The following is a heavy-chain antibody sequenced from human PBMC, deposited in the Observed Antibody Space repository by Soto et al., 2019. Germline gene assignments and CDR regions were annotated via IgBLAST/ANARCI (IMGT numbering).Heavy chain of an antibody. D-gene: IGHD6-13*01. J-gene: IGHJ4*02. CDR2: IYYSVST. CDR1: GVSISSYY. V-gene: IGHV4-59*01. Sequence: QVQLQESGPGLVKPSETLSLTCTVSGVSISSYYWSWIRQPPGKGLEWIGYIYYSVSTNYNPSLKSRVTISVDTSKNQFSLKLSSVAAADTAVYYCARGGWAAAGTDFYFDYWGQGTQVTVSS. CDR3: ARGGWAAAGTDFYFDY.